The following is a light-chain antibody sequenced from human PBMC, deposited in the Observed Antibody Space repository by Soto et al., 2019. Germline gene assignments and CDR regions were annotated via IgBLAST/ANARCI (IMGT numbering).Light chain of an antibody. J-gene: IGKJ1*01. CDR3: QHYNSYSEA. CDR1: LTVSSG. Sequence: SLSTLSVSVGDRVTITCRARLTVSSGLAWYPQKPGKVPNLRIYKASTLKSGVPSRFSGSGSGTEFTLTISSLQPDHFATYYCQHYNSYSEAFGQGTNV. CDR2: KAS. V-gene: IGKV1-5*03.